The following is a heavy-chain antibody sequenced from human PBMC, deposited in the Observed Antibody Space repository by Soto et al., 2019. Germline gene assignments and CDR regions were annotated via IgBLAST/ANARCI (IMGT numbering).Heavy chain of an antibody. CDR2: IYYSGST. J-gene: IGHJ5*02. CDR3: ASQWLETNWFDP. D-gene: IGHD6-19*01. CDR1: GGSISSSSYY. Sequence: SETLSLTCTVSGGSISSSSYYWGWIRQPPGKGLEWIGSIYYSGSTYYNPSFKSRVTISVDTSKNQLSLKLSSVTAADTAVYYCASQWLETNWFDPWGQGTLVTVSS. V-gene: IGHV4-39*01.